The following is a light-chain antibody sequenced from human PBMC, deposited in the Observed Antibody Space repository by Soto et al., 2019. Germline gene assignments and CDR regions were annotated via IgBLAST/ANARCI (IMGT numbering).Light chain of an antibody. J-gene: IGKJ4*01. Sequence: EIVLTQSPATLSLSPGERATLSCRASQSINRHLAWYRQKPGQAPRLLIYDASNRATGIPARFSGSGPGTDFTLTISSLEPEDFGVYYCQQRSNWPPVTFGGGTQVEIK. CDR1: QSINRH. CDR3: QQRSNWPPVT. V-gene: IGKV3-11*01. CDR2: DAS.